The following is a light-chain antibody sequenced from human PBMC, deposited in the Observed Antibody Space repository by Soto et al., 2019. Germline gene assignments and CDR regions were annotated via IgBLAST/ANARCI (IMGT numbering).Light chain of an antibody. CDR2: DNN. CDR3: GTWDSSLGGV. Sequence: QSVLTQPPSVSAAPGQTVTISCSGSSSNIGNNYVSWYQQLPGTAPKLLIYDNNKRPSGIPDRFSGSKSGTSATLGITGLQTGDEADYYCGTWDSSLGGVFGGGTKLTVL. V-gene: IGLV1-51*01. J-gene: IGLJ2*01. CDR1: SSNIGNNY.